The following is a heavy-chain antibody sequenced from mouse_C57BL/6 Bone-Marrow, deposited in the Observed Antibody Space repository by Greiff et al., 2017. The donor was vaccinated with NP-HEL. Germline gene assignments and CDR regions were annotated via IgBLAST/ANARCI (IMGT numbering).Heavy chain of an antibody. D-gene: IGHD2-3*01. CDR2: ISSGGSYT. CDR1: GFTFSSYG. V-gene: IGHV5-6*01. Sequence: EVKLMESGGDLVKPGGSLKLSCAASGFTFSSYGMSWVRQTPDKRLEWVATISSGGSYTYYPDSVKGRFTISRDNAKNTLYLQMSSLKSEDTAMYYCARLRPFYDGYYWGQGTLVTVSA. J-gene: IGHJ3*01. CDR3: ARLRPFYDGYY.